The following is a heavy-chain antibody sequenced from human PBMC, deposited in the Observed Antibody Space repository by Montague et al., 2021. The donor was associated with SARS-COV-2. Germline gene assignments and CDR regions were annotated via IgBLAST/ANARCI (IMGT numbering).Heavy chain of an antibody. Sequence: SLRLSCAASGFTLSSYAMHWVRQAPGKGLEWVAVISYDGSNKYYADSVKGRFTISRDNSKNTLYLQMNSLRAEDTAVYYCAREPLLLGFGEFLDYWGQGTLVPVAP. CDR3: AREPLLLGFGEFLDY. CDR2: ISYDGSNK. V-gene: IGHV3-30*04. CDR1: GFTLSSYA. J-gene: IGHJ4*02. D-gene: IGHD3-10*01.